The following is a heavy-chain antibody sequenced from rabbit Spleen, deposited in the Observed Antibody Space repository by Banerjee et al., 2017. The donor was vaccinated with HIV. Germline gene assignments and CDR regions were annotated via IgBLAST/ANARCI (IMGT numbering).Heavy chain of an antibody. CDR1: GFSFSDRDV. CDR2: INTVTGKA. D-gene: IGHD4-1*01. Sequence: QSLEESGGDLVKPEGSLTLTCTASGFSFSDRDVMCWVRQAPGKGLEWIACINTVTGKAVYASWAKGRFTFSKTSSTTVTLQMTSLTAADTATYFCARETSSGWGIVSFYFSLWGQGTLVTVS. J-gene: IGHJ4*01. V-gene: IGHV1S40*01. CDR3: ARETSSGWGIVSFYFSL.